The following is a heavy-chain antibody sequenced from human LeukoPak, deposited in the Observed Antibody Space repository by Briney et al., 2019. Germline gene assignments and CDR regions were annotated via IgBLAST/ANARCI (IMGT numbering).Heavy chain of an antibody. CDR1: GYTFTSYY. V-gene: IGHV1-46*01. D-gene: IGHD5-24*01. Sequence: GASVKVSCKASGYTFTSYYMHWVRQAPGQGLEWMGIMNPSGSSTSYAQKFQDRVTMPRDMSTSTVYMELSSLRSEDTGVYYCARVGDGYKKGGFDYWGQGTLVTVSS. CDR3: ARVGDGYKKGGFDY. J-gene: IGHJ4*02. CDR2: MNPSGSST.